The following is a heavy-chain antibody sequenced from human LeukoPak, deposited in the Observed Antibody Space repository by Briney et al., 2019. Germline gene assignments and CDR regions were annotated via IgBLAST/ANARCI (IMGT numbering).Heavy chain of an antibody. D-gene: IGHD2-15*01. J-gene: IGHJ4*02. CDR3: ATTSDCSGGSCYFFDY. CDR1: GYTFTGYY. Sequence: GASVKVSCKASGYTFTGYYMHWVRQAPGKGLEWMGGFDPEDGETIYAQKFQGRVTMTEDTSTDTAYMELSSLRSEDTAVYYCATTSDCSGGSCYFFDYWGQGTLVTVSS. V-gene: IGHV1-24*01. CDR2: FDPEDGET.